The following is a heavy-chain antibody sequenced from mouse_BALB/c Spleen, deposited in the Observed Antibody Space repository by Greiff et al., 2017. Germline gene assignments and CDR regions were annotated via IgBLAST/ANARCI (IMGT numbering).Heavy chain of an antibody. D-gene: IGHD2-4*01. CDR3: ARWEITTGFAY. J-gene: IGHJ3*01. CDR1: GYSFTSYW. Sequence: QVHVKQSGPQLVRPGASVKISCKASGYSFTSYWMHWVKQRPGQGLEWIGMIDPSDSETRLNQKFKDKATLTVDKSSSTAYMQLSSPTSEDSAVYYCARWEITTGFAYWGQGTLVTVSA. V-gene: IGHV1S127*01. CDR2: IDPSDSET.